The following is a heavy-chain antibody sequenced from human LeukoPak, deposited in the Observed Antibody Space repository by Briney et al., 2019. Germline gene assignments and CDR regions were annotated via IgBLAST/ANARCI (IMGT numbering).Heavy chain of an antibody. CDR2: INTSGGST. Sequence: PGGSLRLSCAASGFTFSSYAMSWVRQAPGKGLEWVSGINTSGGSTAYADSVKGRFTISRDNPRNTLYMQMNSLRPEDTALYYCAIMHPYYDGNGYWVQWGQGTLVTVSS. CDR3: AIMHPYYDGNGYWVQ. J-gene: IGHJ4*02. CDR1: GFTFSSYA. D-gene: IGHD3-22*01. V-gene: IGHV3-23*01.